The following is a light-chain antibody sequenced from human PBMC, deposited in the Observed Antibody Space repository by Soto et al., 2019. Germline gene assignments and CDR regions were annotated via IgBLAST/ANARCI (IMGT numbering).Light chain of an antibody. CDR1: QSVSSGY. Sequence: ETVMTQSPGTLPLSPGERATLSCRVSQSVSSGYLAWYQQKPGQAPRLLIFGASNSATGIPDRFTGSGSGTDFTLTITRLEPEDFAVYYCQQYGISQNTFGQGTKLEIK. J-gene: IGKJ2*01. CDR3: QQYGISQNT. CDR2: GAS. V-gene: IGKV3-20*01.